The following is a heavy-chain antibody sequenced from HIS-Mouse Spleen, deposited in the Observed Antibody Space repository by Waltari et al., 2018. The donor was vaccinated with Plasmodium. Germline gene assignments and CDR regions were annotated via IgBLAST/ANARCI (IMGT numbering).Heavy chain of an antibody. Sequence: QVTLRESGPALVKPTQTLTLTCTFPGFSLSTSGMCVSWIRQPPGKALEWLARIDWDDDKYYSTSLKTRLTISKDTSKNQVVLTMTNMDPVDTATYYCARTTYSSSSAKYYYYGMDVWGQGTTVTVS. D-gene: IGHD6-6*01. CDR1: GFSLSTSGMC. CDR3: ARTTYSSSSAKYYYYGMDV. CDR2: IDWDDDK. J-gene: IGHJ6*02. V-gene: IGHV2-70*15.